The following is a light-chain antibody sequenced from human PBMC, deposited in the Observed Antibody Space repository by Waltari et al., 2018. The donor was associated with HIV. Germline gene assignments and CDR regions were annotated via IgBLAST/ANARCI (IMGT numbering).Light chain of an antibody. Sequence: QSALTQPASVSGSPGKSITISCIGSSSDIGAYNFVSWYQQRPGKAPKLMIYEVSDRPSGSSNRFSGSKSGIPSSLTISGLQADDESDYYCASYTRSGILLFGVGTRLTVL. CDR2: EVS. CDR3: ASYTRSGILL. CDR1: SSDIGAYNF. V-gene: IGLV2-14*01. J-gene: IGLJ2*01.